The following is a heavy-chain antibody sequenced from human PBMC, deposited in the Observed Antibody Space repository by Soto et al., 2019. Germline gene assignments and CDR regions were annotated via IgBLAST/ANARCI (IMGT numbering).Heavy chain of an antibody. CDR2: ISGSGDFT. CDR1: GFTFSNSA. J-gene: IGHJ4*02. D-gene: IGHD6-6*01. CDR3: TTLAARPTFDY. Sequence: GRSLRLSCAASGFTFSNSAMGWVRQAPGKGLEWVSVISGSGDFTDYAAPVKGRFTISRDDSKNTLYLQMNSLKTEDTAVYYCTTLAARPTFDYWGQGTLVTVS. V-gene: IGHV3-23*01.